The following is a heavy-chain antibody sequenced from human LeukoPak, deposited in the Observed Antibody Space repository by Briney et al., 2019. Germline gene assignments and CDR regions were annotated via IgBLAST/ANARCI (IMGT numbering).Heavy chain of an antibody. V-gene: IGHV1-18*01. Sequence: GASVKVSXKASGYSFSNYDITWVRQAPGQGLEWMGRISTPNGDTNFAQSLQGRPTMTTDTSTSTVYMELWSLRSDDTAVYYCARDPYHRLGPPLDLWGQGTLVTVSS. J-gene: IGHJ5*02. CDR2: ISTPNGDT. CDR3: ARDPYHRLGPPLDL. CDR1: GYSFSNYD. D-gene: IGHD2-2*01.